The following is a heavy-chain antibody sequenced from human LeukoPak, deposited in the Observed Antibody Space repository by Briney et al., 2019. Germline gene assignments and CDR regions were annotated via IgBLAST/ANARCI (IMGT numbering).Heavy chain of an antibody. Sequence: GGSLRLSCAASGFTFSSYAMSWVRQAPGKGLEWVSAISGSGGSTYYADSVKGRFTISRDNSKNTLYLQLNSLRAEDTAVYYCAKGGYYDFWSGFDYWGQGTLVTVSS. V-gene: IGHV3-23*01. CDR3: AKGGYYDFWSGFDY. J-gene: IGHJ4*02. D-gene: IGHD3-3*01. CDR2: ISGSGGST. CDR1: GFTFSSYA.